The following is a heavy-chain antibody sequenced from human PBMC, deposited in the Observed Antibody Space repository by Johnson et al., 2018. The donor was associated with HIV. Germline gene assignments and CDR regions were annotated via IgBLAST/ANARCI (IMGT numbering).Heavy chain of an antibody. D-gene: IGHD3-22*01. J-gene: IGHJ3*02. V-gene: IGHV3-30*02. Sequence: QMLLVESGGGVVQPGGSLRLSCAVSGFTFRSYGMHWVRQAPGKGLAWVAFLRYAGSNKYYPASVTARFTISRDNSKNTLFLQMNSLRAEDTAVYYCAKEPVVVIHAGGAFDIWGQGTMVTVSS. CDR3: AKEPVVVIHAGGAFDI. CDR2: LRYAGSNK. CDR1: GFTFRSYG.